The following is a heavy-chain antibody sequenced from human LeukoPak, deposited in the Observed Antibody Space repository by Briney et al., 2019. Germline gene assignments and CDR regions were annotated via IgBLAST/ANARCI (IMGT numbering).Heavy chain of an antibody. CDR3: AKGGYSGYDSGYFDY. J-gene: IGHJ4*02. Sequence: GGSLRLSCAASGFTFSGSAMHWVRQASGKGLEWVGRIRSKANSYATAYAASVKGRFTISRDDSKNTAYLQMNSLKTEDTAVYYCAKGGYSGYDSGYFDYWGQGTPVTVSS. CDR2: IRSKANSYAT. CDR1: GFTFSGSA. D-gene: IGHD5-12*01. V-gene: IGHV3-73*01.